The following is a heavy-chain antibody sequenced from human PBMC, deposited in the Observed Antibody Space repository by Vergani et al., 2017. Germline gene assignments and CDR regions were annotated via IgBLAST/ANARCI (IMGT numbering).Heavy chain of an antibody. V-gene: IGHV4-30-2*01. CDR2: IYHRGST. Sequence: QLQLQESGSGLVKPSQSLSLTCAVSGGSISSGGYSWSWIRQLPGKGLEWIGYIYHRGSTYYNPSLTSRVTISVDRSKNQFSLKLSSVTAAYTAVYYCARGGGQGYSGYDSLYPFDYWGQGTLVTVSS. J-gene: IGHJ4*02. D-gene: IGHD5-12*01. CDR1: GGSISSGGYS. CDR3: ARGGGQGYSGYDSLYPFDY.